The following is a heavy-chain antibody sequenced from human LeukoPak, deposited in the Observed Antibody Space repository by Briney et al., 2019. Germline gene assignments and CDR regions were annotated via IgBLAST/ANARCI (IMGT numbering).Heavy chain of an antibody. CDR1: GYTFTSYD. D-gene: IGHD6-13*01. V-gene: IGHV1-8*01. Sequence: ASVKVSCKASGYTFTSYDINWVRQATGQGLEWMGWMNPNSGNTGYARKFQGRVTMTRNTSISTAYMELSSLRSEDTAVYYCASTNRIAAAGTGGWYFDLWGRGTLVTVSS. CDR2: MNPNSGNT. J-gene: IGHJ2*01. CDR3: ASTNRIAAAGTGGWYFDL.